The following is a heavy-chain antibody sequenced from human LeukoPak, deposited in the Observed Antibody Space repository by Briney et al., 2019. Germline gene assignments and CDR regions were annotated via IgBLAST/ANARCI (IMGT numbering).Heavy chain of an antibody. CDR1: GFTFSSYW. J-gene: IGHJ6*03. D-gene: IGHD3-22*01. Sequence: PGGSLRLSCAASGFTFSSYWMSWVRQAPGKGMEWVANIKQEGSEKYYVDCMKGRFTISRDNAKNSVYLQMNSLRAEHTAVYYCARPYYYDSSGYYYPRYYYYYMDVWGKGTTVTVSS. CDR3: ARPYYYDSSGYYYPRYYYYYMDV. CDR2: IKQEGSEK. V-gene: IGHV3-7*01.